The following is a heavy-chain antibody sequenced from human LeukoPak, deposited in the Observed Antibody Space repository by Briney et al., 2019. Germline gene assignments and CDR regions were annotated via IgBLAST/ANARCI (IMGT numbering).Heavy chain of an antibody. Sequence: ASVKVSCKASGYAFRSHAISWVRQAPGQGLGWMGWVSTYNGDTNSAQKIRGRVTMTTDTSTGTAYVELTSLRSDDTAVYYCARNSGSYPYDPIDVWGQGTMVTVSS. CDR1: GYAFRSHA. J-gene: IGHJ3*01. CDR3: ARNSGSYPYDPIDV. V-gene: IGHV1-18*01. D-gene: IGHD3-10*01. CDR2: VSTYNGDT.